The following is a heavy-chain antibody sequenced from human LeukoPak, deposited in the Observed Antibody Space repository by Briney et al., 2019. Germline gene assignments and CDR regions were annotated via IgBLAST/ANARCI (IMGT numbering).Heavy chain of an antibody. CDR1: GYSISSGYY. D-gene: IGHD2/OR15-2a*01. Sequence: PSETLSLTCTVSGYSISSGYYWGWIRQPPGKGLEWIGSIYYSGDTYYNPSLKSRVTMSVDTSKNQFSLKLNSVTAADTAVYYCARSTTIPYHAFDIWGQGTMVTVSS. J-gene: IGHJ3*02. CDR3: ARSTTIPYHAFDI. CDR2: IYYSGDT. V-gene: IGHV4-38-2*02.